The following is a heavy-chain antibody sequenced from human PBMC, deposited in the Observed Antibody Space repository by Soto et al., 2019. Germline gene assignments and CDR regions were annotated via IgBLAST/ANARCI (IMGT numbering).Heavy chain of an antibody. V-gene: IGHV1-69*01. J-gene: IGHJ4*02. CDR3: ARDGSSDTTGLRGYDL. CDR1: GGTVSSYA. CDR2: FIPIFVSA. D-gene: IGHD4-17*01. Sequence: QLHLVQSGAEVKKAGSSVKVSCKASGGTVSSYAITWVRQAPGKGLEWMGVFIPIFVSAHYAPKFQGRITITADESTSTAYIELSGLTSEDTAIYYCARDGSSDTTGLRGYDLWGQGTQVTVSS.